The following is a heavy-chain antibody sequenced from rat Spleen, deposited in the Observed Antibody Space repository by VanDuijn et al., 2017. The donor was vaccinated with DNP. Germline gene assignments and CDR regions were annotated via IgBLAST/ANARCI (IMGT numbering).Heavy chain of an antibody. CDR2: INYSGNT. Sequence: EVQFQESGPGLVKSSQSLSLTCSVTGYSITSNYWAWIRKFPGNKMEWMGYINYSGNTAYNPSLRSRISITRDTSKNQFLLQVNSVTTEDTATYYCARGLNYGGYKYYYWYFDFWGPGTMVTVSS. D-gene: IGHD1-11*01. V-gene: IGHV3-1*01. CDR3: ARGLNYGGYKYYYWYFDF. J-gene: IGHJ1*01. CDR1: GYSITSNY.